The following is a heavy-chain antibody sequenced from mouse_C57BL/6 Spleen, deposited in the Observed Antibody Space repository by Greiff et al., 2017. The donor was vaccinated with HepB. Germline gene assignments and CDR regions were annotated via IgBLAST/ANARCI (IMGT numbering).Heavy chain of an antibody. CDR2: IDPSDSYT. CDR3: AVYRGPFDY. Sequence: QVQLQQPGAELVKPGASVKLSCKASGYTFTSYWMQWVKQRPGQGLEWIGEIDPSDSYTNYNQKFKGKATLTVDTSSSTADMQLSSLTSEDSAVYYGAVYRGPFDYWGQGTTLTVSS. J-gene: IGHJ2*01. V-gene: IGHV1-50*01. CDR1: GYTFTSYW. D-gene: IGHD5-1*01.